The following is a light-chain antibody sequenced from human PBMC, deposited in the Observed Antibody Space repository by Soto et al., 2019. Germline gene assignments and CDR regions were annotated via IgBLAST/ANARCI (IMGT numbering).Light chain of an antibody. CDR2: WAS. J-gene: IGKJ2*01. CDR3: QQYYSIPYT. Sequence: DIVMTQSPDSLAVSLGERATINCKSSQSIFYSSNNKNCLTWYQQKPGQPPKLLIYWASARESGVPDRFSGSGSGTDFTLTISSLQAEDVAVYYCQQYYSIPYTFGQGTKLEIK. V-gene: IGKV4-1*01. CDR1: QSIFYSSNNKNC.